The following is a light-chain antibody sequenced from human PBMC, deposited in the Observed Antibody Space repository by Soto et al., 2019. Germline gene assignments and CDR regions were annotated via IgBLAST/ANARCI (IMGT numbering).Light chain of an antibody. CDR2: GAS. CDR3: QQYGSATRT. CDR1: QRIXNDF. Sequence: EIELTQSPGILSLSPGERATLSCRASQRIXNDFVAWYQQKPGQAPSLRXDGASTMATDGPDRLSGSGSATDFTLTISRLEPEYFAVYYCQQYGSATRTFGQGTKVDI. V-gene: IGKV3-20*01. J-gene: IGKJ1*01.